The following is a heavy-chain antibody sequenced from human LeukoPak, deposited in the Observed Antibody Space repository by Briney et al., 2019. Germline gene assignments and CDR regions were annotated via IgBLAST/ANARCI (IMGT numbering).Heavy chain of an antibody. D-gene: IGHD6-19*01. CDR3: ARTYSSGWYYFDY. CDR1: GGSISSYY. CDR2: IYYSGST. J-gene: IGHJ4*02. Sequence: SETLSLTCTVSGGSISSYYWSWIRQPPGKGLEWIGYIYYSGSTNYNPSLKSRVTISVDTSKNQFSLKLSSVTAADTAVYYCARTYSSGWYYFDYWGQGTLVTVSS. V-gene: IGHV4-59*01.